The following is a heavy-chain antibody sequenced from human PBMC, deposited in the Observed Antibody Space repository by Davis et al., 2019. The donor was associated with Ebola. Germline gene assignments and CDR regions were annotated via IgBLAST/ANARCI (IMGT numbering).Heavy chain of an antibody. CDR2: FDPEYGET. CDR1: GHTHTDLS. CDR3: ARAVRYPVVVTRSSRKYYFDY. J-gene: IGHJ4*02. D-gene: IGHD2-2*01. Sequence: AASVKVSCKVSGHTHTDLSIQWVRQTPGKGLEWMGGFDPEYGETIYAQKFQGRVTMTEDTSTDTAYMEPSSLRSEDTAVYYCARAVRYPVVVTRSSRKYYFDYWGQGTRVTVSS. V-gene: IGHV1-24*01.